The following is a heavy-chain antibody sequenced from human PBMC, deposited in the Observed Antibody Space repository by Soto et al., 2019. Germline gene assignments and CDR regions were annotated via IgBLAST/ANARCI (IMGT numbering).Heavy chain of an antibody. J-gene: IGHJ3*02. CDR1: GYTFPSFG. Sequence: QAQLVQSGAEVKKPGASVKVSCKASGYTFPSFGIPWVRQAPGQGLEWLGWISAYNGNTNYTQNVQGRLTMTTDTSTSTAYMELRSLRSDDTAFYFCARGAIVALANLEDTFDMWGQGTGVPVSS. D-gene: IGHD5-12*01. CDR2: ISAYNGNT. V-gene: IGHV1-18*01. CDR3: ARGAIVALANLEDTFDM.